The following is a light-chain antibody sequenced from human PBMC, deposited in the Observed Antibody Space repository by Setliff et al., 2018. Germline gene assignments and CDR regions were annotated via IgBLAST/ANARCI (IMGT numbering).Light chain of an antibody. CDR3: CSYGGNYYV. Sequence: QSVLTQPAFVSGSPGQSVTISCTGTNSDVGTYDLVSWYQQHPGKAPELIIYEVTKRTPGVSSRLSGSKSDNTASLTVSGLQAEDEADYCCCSYGGNYYVFGTGTRSPS. J-gene: IGLJ1*01. CDR1: NSDVGTYDL. V-gene: IGLV2-23*02. CDR2: EVT.